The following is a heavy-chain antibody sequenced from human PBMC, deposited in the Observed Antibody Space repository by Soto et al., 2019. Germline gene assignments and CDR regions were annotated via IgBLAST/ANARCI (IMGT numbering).Heavy chain of an antibody. Sequence: QVQLQESGPELVKPSQTLTLTCTVSGGSISSGGHYWTWIRQLPGKGLEWIGFIYYSGTTFYNPALQSRVSISVDTSKNHFSLRLSSVTAADTAVYFCASDRSGSKIDQWGQGTLVTASS. CDR1: GGSISSGGHY. J-gene: IGHJ4*02. CDR3: ASDRSGSKIDQ. CDR2: IYYSGTT. V-gene: IGHV4-31*03. D-gene: IGHD3-22*01.